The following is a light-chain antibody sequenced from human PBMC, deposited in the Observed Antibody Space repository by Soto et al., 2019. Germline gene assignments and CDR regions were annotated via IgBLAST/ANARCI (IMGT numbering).Light chain of an antibody. V-gene: IGKV3-15*01. J-gene: IGKJ1*01. CDR3: QQYNNWPRT. CDR2: GAS. CDR1: QSVSNK. Sequence: EIIMTQFPATLSMSPGESATLSCRASQSVSNKLNWYQQKPGQPPRLLIYGASTRATDIPVRFTGGGSGTEFTLTINSLQSEDFAVYYCQQYNNWPRTFGQGTKVDIK.